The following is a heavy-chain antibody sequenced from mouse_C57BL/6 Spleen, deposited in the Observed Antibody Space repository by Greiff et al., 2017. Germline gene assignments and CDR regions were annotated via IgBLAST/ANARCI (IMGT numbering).Heavy chain of an antibody. J-gene: IGHJ4*01. D-gene: IGHD2-3*01. V-gene: IGHV6-6*01. CDR3: TRFDGYL. Sequence: EVHLVESGGGLVQPGGSMKLSCDASGFTFSDAWMDWVRQSPEKGLEWVAEIRNKANNHATYYAESVKGRFTISKDDSKSSVYLRMNSLRAEDTGIYSCTRFDGYLWGQGTSVTVSS. CDR2: IRNKANNHAT. CDR1: GFTFSDAW.